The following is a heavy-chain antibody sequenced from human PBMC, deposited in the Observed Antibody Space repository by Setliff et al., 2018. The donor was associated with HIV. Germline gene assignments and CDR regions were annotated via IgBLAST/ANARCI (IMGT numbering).Heavy chain of an antibody. V-gene: IGHV1-2*02. CDR1: GNSFNGDF. CDR3: VTSPGSFTSVDETEAGDY. Sequence: ASVKVSCKAPGNSFNGDFLNWVRQAPGQGLEWMGNIKLSSGGTKFAQKFLGRVTMTRDTSTNTAFMELRRRNSDDTATYFCVTSPGSFTSVDETEAGDYWGQGTLVTVSS. D-gene: IGHD6-25*01. J-gene: IGHJ4*02. CDR2: IKLSSGGT.